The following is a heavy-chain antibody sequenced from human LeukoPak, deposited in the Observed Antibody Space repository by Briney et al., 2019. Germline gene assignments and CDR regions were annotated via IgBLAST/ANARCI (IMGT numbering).Heavy chain of an antibody. J-gene: IGHJ4*02. Sequence: SETLSLTCAVYGGSFSGYYWSWIRQPPGKGLEWIGEINHSGSTNYNPSLKSRVTISVDTSRNQFSLKLSSVTAADTAVYYCARGPNVLLWFGGFLYYWGQGTLVTVSS. V-gene: IGHV4-34*01. CDR2: INHSGST. CDR3: ARGPNVLLWFGGFLYY. D-gene: IGHD3-10*01. CDR1: GGSFSGYY.